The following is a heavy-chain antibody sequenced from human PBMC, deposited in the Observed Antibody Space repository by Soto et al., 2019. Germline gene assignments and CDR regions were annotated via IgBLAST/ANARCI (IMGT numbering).Heavy chain of an antibody. J-gene: IGHJ6*03. V-gene: IGHV4-59*01. CDR2: IYYSGST. D-gene: IGHD6-13*01. CDR1: GGSISGYS. CDR3: ARVAQQLAPSFEYYYYYMDV. Sequence: SETLSLTCTVSGGSISGYSWSWIRQPPGKGLEWIGYIYYSGSTNYNPSLKSRVTISVETSKNQFSLKLSSVTAADTAVYYCARVAQQLAPSFEYYYYYMDVWGKGTTVTVSS.